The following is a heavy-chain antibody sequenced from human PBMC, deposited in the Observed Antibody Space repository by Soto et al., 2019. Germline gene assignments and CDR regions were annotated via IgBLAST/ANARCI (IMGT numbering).Heavy chain of an antibody. CDR1: GFTFSSYA. CDR3: ARLDKFNGGWS. CDR2: VSHDGKSG. D-gene: IGHD6-19*01. J-gene: IGHJ4*02. Sequence: QVQLVEYGGGVVQPGRSLRLSCAASGFTFSSYAMHWVRRDPGKGLEWVAAVSHDGKSGFYADSVSGRFTVSRDNSNNLVYLQMDSLRPEDTALFYCARLDKFNGGWSWGQGTAVTVSS. V-gene: IGHV3-30*14.